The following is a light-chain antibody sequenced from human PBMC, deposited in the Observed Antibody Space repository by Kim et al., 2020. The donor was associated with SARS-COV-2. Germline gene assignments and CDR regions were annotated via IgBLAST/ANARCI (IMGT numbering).Light chain of an antibody. J-gene: IGKJ5*01. CDR2: DAS. CDR1: QGIRNR. CDR3: QQYYNHPIT. Sequence: ASVGDRVTITCRASQGIRNRLSWCQQKPGRAPKLLIYDASNLETGVPSRFSGSGSGTDFTFTITSLQPDDIATYYCQQYYNHPITFGQGTRLEIK. V-gene: IGKV1-33*01.